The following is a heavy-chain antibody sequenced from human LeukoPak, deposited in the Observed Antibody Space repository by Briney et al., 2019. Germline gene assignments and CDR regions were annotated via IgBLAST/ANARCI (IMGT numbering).Heavy chain of an antibody. CDR2: ISYDGSNK. J-gene: IGHJ6*02. D-gene: IGHD2-2*01. Sequence: PGGSLRLSCAASGFTFSSYAMHWVRQAPGKGLEWVAVISYDGSNKYYADSVKGRFTISRDNSKNTLYLQMNSLRAEDTAVYYCAKGVPAAIPTAVYGMDVWGQGTTVTVSS. CDR3: AKGVPAAIPTAVYGMDV. V-gene: IGHV3-30-3*01. CDR1: GFTFSSYA.